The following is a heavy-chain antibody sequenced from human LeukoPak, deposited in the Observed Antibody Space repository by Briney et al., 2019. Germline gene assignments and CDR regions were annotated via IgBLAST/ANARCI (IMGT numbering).Heavy chain of an antibody. CDR3: ARANLSYDSSGYYYLDAFDI. V-gene: IGHV4-38-2*02. CDR2: IYTSGST. Sequence: SETLSLTCTVSGYSISSGYYWGCIRQPPGKGLEWIGRIYTSGSTNYNPSLKSRVTISVDTSKNQFSLKLSSVTAADTAVYYCARANLSYDSSGYYYLDAFDIWGQGTMVTVSS. D-gene: IGHD3-22*01. J-gene: IGHJ3*02. CDR1: GYSISSGYY.